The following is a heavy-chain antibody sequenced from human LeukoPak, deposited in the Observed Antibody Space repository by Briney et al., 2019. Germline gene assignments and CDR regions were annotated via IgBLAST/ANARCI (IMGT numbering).Heavy chain of an antibody. V-gene: IGHV4-34*01. CDR1: GGSFSGYY. D-gene: IGHD6-13*01. J-gene: IGHJ4*02. Sequence: SETLSLTCAVYGGSFSGYYWSWLRQPPGKGLEWIGEINHSGSTNYNPSLKSRVTISVDTSKNQFSLKLSSVTAADTAVYYCARAKQQQQRYYFDYWGQGTLVTVSS. CDR2: INHSGST. CDR3: ARAKQQQQRYYFDY.